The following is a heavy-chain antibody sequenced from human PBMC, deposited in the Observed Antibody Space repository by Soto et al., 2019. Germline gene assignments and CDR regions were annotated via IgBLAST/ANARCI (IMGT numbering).Heavy chain of an antibody. CDR2: ITSSGDRA. CDR3: ARDLFDN. J-gene: IGHJ4*02. V-gene: IGHV3-48*03. Sequence: EVQLVESGGGLAQPGGSLRLSCVASGFTFSYYEMNWVRQAPGKGLEWISYITSSGDRAQYADSVKGRFTISRDNTKNLLYLQMTSLSAEDTGLYYCARDLFDNWGQGTLVTVSS. CDR1: GFTFSYYE.